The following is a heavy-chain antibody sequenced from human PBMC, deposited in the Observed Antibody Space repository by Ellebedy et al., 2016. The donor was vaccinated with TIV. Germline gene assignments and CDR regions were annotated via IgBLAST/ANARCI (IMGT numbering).Heavy chain of an antibody. CDR3: VRVQLVGGSPPFPTGRNLDY. CDR2: IRNKANNYNT. D-gene: IGHD1-1*01. Sequence: GGSLRLXXAASGFTFSGHYMDWVRQAPGKGLEWVGRIRNKANNYNTDFAASVKGRFSISRDDSINSLYLQMNSLRTEDTAVYYCVRVQLVGGSPPFPTGRNLDYWGLGTLVTVSP. CDR1: GFTFSGHY. J-gene: IGHJ4*02. V-gene: IGHV3-72*01.